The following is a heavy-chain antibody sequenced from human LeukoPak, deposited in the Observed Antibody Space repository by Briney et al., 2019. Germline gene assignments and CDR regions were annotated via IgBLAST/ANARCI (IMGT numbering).Heavy chain of an antibody. CDR1: GDSISSSY. CDR2: IYNSANT. J-gene: IGHJ3*01. D-gene: IGHD3-22*01. CDR3: ARRFSSRSDGNGYYYGHDAFDV. V-gene: IGHV4-59*08. Sequence: ASETLSLTCSVSGDSISSSYWSWIRQPPGKGLEWIGNIYNSANTNYNPSLQGRVTMSVDTSKSQFSLQLTSVSAADTAVYYCARRFSSRSDGNGYYYGHDAFDVWGQGILVTVSS.